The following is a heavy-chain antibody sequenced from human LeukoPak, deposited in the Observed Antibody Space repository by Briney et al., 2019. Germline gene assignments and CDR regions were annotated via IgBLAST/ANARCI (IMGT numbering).Heavy chain of an antibody. D-gene: IGHD3-3*01. CDR1: GGSISSSNW. Sequence: PSETLSLTCAVSGGSISSSNWWSWVRQPPGKGLEWIGEIYHSGSTNYNPSLKSRVTISVDKSKNQFSLKLSSVTAADTAVYYCARRGAYYDFWSGYYDALNWFDPWGQGTLVTVSS. CDR3: ARRGAYYDFWSGYYDALNWFDP. CDR2: IYHSGST. J-gene: IGHJ5*02. V-gene: IGHV4-4*02.